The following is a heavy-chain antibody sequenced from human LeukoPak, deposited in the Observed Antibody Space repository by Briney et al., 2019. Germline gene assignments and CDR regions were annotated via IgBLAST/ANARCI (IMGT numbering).Heavy chain of an antibody. CDR3: ADGEGQSWELRGS. J-gene: IGHJ5*02. V-gene: IGHV3-30*02. CDR2: IRYDGSNK. CDR1: GFTFSSYG. Sequence: HPGGSLRLSCAASGFTFSSYGMHWVRQAPGKGLEWVAFIRYDGSNKYYADSVKGRFTISRDNSKNTLYLQMNSLRAEDTAVYYCADGEGQSWELRGSWGQGTLVTVSS. D-gene: IGHD1-26*01.